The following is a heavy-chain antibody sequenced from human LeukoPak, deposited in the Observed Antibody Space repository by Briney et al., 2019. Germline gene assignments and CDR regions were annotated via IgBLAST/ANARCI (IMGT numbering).Heavy chain of an antibody. CDR1: GGTFISYA. CDR3: ARVTMVRGVIFWFDP. D-gene: IGHD3-10*01. Sequence: ASVKVSCKASGGTFISYAISWVRQAPGQGLEWMGGIIPIFGTANYAQKFQGRVTITADESTSTAYMELSSLRSEDTAVYYCARVTMVRGVIFWFDPWGQGTLVTVSS. J-gene: IGHJ5*02. CDR2: IIPIFGTA. V-gene: IGHV1-69*01.